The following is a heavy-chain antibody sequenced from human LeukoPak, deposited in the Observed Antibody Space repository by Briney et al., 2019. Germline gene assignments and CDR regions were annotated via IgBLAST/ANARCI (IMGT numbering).Heavy chain of an antibody. CDR2: IKSKAYGGTT. J-gene: IGHJ4*02. V-gene: IGHV3-49*04. CDR3: TIEYGTNGVCYTLFDY. Sequence: PWRSLRLSCTASGFTFSSYAMSWVRQAPGKGLEWVCSIKSKAYGGTTAYAASVKGRSTISRDNSKSIAYLQMNSLKTEDTAVYYCTIEYGTNGVCYTLFDYWGQGTLVTVSS. CDR1: GFTFSSYA. D-gene: IGHD2-8*01.